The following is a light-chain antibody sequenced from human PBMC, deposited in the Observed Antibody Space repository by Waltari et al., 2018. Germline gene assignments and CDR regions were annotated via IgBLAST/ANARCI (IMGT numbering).Light chain of an antibody. Sequence: IVLTQSPATLSLSPGETATPSCRASQSVCTYLAWYQQKPGQAPRLLIYDASNRATGIPDRFRGSGSGTDFTLTIDSLEPEDFALYYCQQRSSWTPHTFGQGARLEIK. V-gene: IGKV3-11*01. J-gene: IGKJ2*01. CDR1: QSVCTY. CDR3: QQRSSWTPHT. CDR2: DAS.